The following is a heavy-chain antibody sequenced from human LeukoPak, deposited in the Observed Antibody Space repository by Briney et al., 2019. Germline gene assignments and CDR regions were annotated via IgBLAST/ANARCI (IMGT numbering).Heavy chain of an antibody. CDR1: GFTFSSYW. CDR3: ETFWGACPVF. V-gene: IGHV3-7*01. J-gene: IGHJ4*02. CDR2: IKQDGSEK. D-gene: IGHD3-3*01. Sequence: GGSLRLSCAASGFTFSSYWMSWVRQAPGKGLEWVANIKQDGSEKYYVDSVKGRFTISRDNANNSLYLRMNNLSAEDTAVYYCETFWGACPVFWGRGPLFTVSS.